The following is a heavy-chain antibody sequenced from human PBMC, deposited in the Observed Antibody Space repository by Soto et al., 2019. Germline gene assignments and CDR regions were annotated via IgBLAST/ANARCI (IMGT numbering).Heavy chain of an antibody. CDR3: ASYQASGIYRYDFARYGMDV. CDR2: IIPIFGTA. CDR1: GGTFSSYA. J-gene: IGHJ6*02. V-gene: IGHV1-69*06. D-gene: IGHD3-3*01. Sequence: SSVKVSCKASGGTFSSYAISWVRQAPGQGLEWMGGIIPIFGTANYAQKFQGRVTITADKSTSTAYMELSSLRSEDTAVYYCASYQASGIYRYDFARYGMDVWGQGTTVTVSS.